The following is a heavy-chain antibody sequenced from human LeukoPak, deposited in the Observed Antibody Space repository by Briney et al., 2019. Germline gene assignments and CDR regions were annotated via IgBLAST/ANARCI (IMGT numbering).Heavy chain of an antibody. CDR3: AKGDIVGRYNWFDP. Sequence: PGGSLRLSCAASGFTFSSYAMSWVRQAPGKGLEWVSAISGSGGSTYYADSVKGRFTISRDNSKNTLYLQMNSLRAEGTAVYYCAKGDIVGRYNWFDPWGQGTLVTVSS. CDR2: ISGSGGST. CDR1: GFTFSSYA. J-gene: IGHJ5*02. V-gene: IGHV3-23*01. D-gene: IGHD2-15*01.